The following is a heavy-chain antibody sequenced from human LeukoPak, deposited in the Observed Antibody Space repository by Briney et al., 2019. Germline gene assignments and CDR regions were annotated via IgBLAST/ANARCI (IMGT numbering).Heavy chain of an antibody. CDR3: AKDPSLGY. CDR2: ISYDGSNK. Sequence: GGSLRLSCAASGFTFSSYGMHWVRQAPGKGLEWVAVISYDGSNKYYAGSVKGRFTISRDNSKNTLYLQMNSLRAEDTAVYYCAKDPSLGYWGQGTLVTVSS. J-gene: IGHJ4*02. CDR1: GFTFSSYG. V-gene: IGHV3-30*18.